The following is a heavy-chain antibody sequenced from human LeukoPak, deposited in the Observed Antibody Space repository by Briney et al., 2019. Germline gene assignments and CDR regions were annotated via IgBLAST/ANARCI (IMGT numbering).Heavy chain of an antibody. CDR2: IIPIFGTA. Sequence: SVKVSCKASGGTFSSYAVSWVRQAPGQGLEWMGGIIPIFGTANYAQKFQGRVTITADKSTSTAYMELSSLRSEDTAVYYCAGSYYKSYFDYWGQGTLVTVSS. D-gene: IGHD3-10*01. V-gene: IGHV1-69*06. CDR3: AGSYYKSYFDY. CDR1: GGTFSSYA. J-gene: IGHJ4*02.